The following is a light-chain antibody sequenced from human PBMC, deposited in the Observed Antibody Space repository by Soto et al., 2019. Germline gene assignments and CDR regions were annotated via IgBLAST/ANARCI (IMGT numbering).Light chain of an antibody. V-gene: IGLV2-14*01. CDR3: SSYTSRSTWV. J-gene: IGLJ3*02. CDR1: SSDVGGYNY. CDR2: EVS. Sequence: QSALTQPASVSGSPGQSITISCTGTSSDVGGYNYVSWYQQHPGKAPKLMIYEVSNRPSGVSNRFSGSKSGNTAYLTISGLQAEDEADYYCSSYTSRSTWVFGGGTKLTVL.